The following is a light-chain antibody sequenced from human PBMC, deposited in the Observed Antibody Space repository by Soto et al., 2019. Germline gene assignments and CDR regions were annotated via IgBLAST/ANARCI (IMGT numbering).Light chain of an antibody. CDR1: SSDVGGHKY. Sequence: QSALTQPPSASGSPGQSVTISCPGTSSDVGGHKYVSWYQQHPGKAPKLMIFEVNKRPSGVPDRFSGSKSVNTASLTVSGLQAEDESDYYCSSYAGINNLGVFGTGTKLTVL. CDR2: EVN. J-gene: IGLJ1*01. V-gene: IGLV2-8*01. CDR3: SSYAGINNLGV.